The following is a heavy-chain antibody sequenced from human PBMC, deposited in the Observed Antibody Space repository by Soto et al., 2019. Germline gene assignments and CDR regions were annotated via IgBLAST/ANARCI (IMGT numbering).Heavy chain of an antibody. J-gene: IGHJ6*02. CDR1: GDSISSYY. CDR2: IDASGNS. V-gene: IGHV4-4*07. Sequence: SETLSLTCTVYGDSISSYYWNWIRQPAGKGLEWIGRIDASGNSNYNPSLKSRITMSVDTSKKQFSLKVTSVTAADTAVYYCARYSSNWFQTEGMDVWGQGTTVTVSS. CDR3: ARYSSNWFQTEGMDV. D-gene: IGHD6-13*01.